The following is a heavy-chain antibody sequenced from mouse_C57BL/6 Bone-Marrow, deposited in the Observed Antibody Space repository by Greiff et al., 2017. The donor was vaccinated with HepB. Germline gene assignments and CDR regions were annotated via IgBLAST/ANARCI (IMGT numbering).Heavy chain of an antibody. CDR1: GFTFSSYA. V-gene: IGHV5-9-1*02. CDR2: ISSGGDYI. J-gene: IGHJ1*03. Sequence: EVQLVESGEGLVKPGGSLKLSCAASGFTFSSYAMSWVRQTPEKRLEWVAYISSGGDYIYYADTVKGRFTISRDNARNTLYLQMSSLKSEDTAMYYCTRDDDGSSSGYFDVWGTGTAVTVSA. CDR3: TRDDDGSSSGYFDV. D-gene: IGHD1-1*01.